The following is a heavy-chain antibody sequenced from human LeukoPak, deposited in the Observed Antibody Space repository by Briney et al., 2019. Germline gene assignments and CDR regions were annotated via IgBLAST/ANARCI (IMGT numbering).Heavy chain of an antibody. Sequence: SETLSLTCTVSGGSISSYYWSWIRQPPGKGLEWIGHITYSGSTDYSPSLRSRVTMSVDTSKNQFSLKLNSVTAAETAMYFCARGGVGGYDYFDSWGQGTLVAVSS. J-gene: IGHJ4*02. V-gene: IGHV4-59*12. CDR3: ARGGVGGYDYFDS. D-gene: IGHD5-12*01. CDR2: ITYSGST. CDR1: GGSISSYY.